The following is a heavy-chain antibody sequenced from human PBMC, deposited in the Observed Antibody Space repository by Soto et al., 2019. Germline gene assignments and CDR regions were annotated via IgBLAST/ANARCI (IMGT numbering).Heavy chain of an antibody. CDR3: AKGYGSGGSCYYYYYMDV. CDR2: ISGSGGST. D-gene: IGHD2-15*01. V-gene: IGHV3-23*01. CDR1: GFTFSSYA. Sequence: GGSLRLSCAASGFTFSSYAMSWVRQAPGKGLEWVSAISGSGGSTYYADSVKGQFTISRDNSKNTLYLQMNSLRAEDTAVYYCAKGYGSGGSCYYYYYMDVWGKGTTVTVSS. J-gene: IGHJ6*03.